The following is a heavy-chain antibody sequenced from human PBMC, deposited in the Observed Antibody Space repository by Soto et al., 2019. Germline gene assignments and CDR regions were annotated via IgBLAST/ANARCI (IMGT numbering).Heavy chain of an antibody. CDR1: GGSFSGYY. CDR3: ARGRYCSGGSCVLTPDY. D-gene: IGHD2-15*01. V-gene: IGHV4-34*01. J-gene: IGHJ4*02. Sequence: SETLSLTCAVYGGSFSGYYWSWIRQPPGKGLEWIGEINHSGSTNYNPSLKSRVTISVDTSKNQFSLKLSSVTAADTAVYYCARGRYCSGGSCVLTPDYWGQGTLVTVSS. CDR2: INHSGST.